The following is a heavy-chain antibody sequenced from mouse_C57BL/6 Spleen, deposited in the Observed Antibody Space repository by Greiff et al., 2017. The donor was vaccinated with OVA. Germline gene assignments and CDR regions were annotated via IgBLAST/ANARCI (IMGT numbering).Heavy chain of an antibody. D-gene: IGHD2-3*01. Sequence: VKLQESGAELVRPGASVTLSCKASGYTFTDYEMHWVKQTPVHGLEWIGAIDPETGGTAYNQKFKGKAILTADKSSSTAYMELRSLTSEDSAVYYCTRGDGYSDYWGQGTTLTVSS. V-gene: IGHV1-15*01. J-gene: IGHJ2*01. CDR3: TRGDGYSDY. CDR1: GYTFTDYE. CDR2: IDPETGGT.